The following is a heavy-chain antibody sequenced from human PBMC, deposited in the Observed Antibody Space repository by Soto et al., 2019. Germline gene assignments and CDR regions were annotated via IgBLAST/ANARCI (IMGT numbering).Heavy chain of an antibody. J-gene: IGHJ6*02. V-gene: IGHV1-18*01. CDR2: ISAYNGNT. D-gene: IGHD6-19*01. CDR1: GYTFTSYG. Sequence: QVQLVQSGAEVKKPGASVKVSCKASGYTFTSYGISWVRQAPGQGLEWMGWISAYNGNTNYAQKLQGRVTMTTDTSTSTAYMELRSLRSDGTAVYYCARDDPIAVAGTDYYYYGMDVWGQGTTVTVSS. CDR3: ARDDPIAVAGTDYYYYGMDV.